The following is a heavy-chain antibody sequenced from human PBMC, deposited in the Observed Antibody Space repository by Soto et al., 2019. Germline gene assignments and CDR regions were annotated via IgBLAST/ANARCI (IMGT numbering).Heavy chain of an antibody. CDR2: IIPIFGTA. D-gene: IGHD2-2*01. J-gene: IGHJ3*02. CDR1: GGTFSSYA. Sequence: ASVKVSCKASGGTFSSYAISWVRQVPGQGLEWMGGIIPIFGTANYAQKFQGRVTITADESTSTAYMELSSLRSEDTAVYYCARDRYCSSTSCYGGAFDIWGQGTMVTVSS. V-gene: IGHV1-69*13. CDR3: ARDRYCSSTSCYGGAFDI.